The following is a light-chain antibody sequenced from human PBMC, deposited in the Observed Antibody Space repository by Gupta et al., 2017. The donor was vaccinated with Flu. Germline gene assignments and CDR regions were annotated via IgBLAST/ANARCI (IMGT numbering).Light chain of an antibody. CDR1: SSDVGGYNY. CDR3: SSYTSSTTYV. V-gene: IGLV2-14*04. Sequence: TSSDVGGYNYVSWYQQHPGKAPKLMIYDVSTRPSGVSDRFSGSKSGNTTSLTISGLQAEDEADYYCSSYTSSTTYVYGSGTKVTVL. CDR2: DVS. J-gene: IGLJ1*01.